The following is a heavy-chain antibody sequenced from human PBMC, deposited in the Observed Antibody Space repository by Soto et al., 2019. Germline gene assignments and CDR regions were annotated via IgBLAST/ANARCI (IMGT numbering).Heavy chain of an antibody. CDR1: GGIFHGYG. V-gene: IGHV3-33*01. J-gene: IGHJ4*02. CDR2: IRFDGSNE. CDR3: ARDGIGGTVFRGYLDY. Sequence: GGSLRLSCAVPGGIFHGYGMHWVRQAPGKGLEWVAIIRFDGSNEEYADSVKGRLTISRDNSKNTLYLQMNTLGAEDTAVYYCARDGIGGTVFRGYLDYWGRGTVVTVS. D-gene: IGHD1-7*01.